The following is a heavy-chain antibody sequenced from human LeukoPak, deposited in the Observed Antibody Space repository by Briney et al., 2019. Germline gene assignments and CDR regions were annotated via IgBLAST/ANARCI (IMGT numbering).Heavy chain of an antibody. J-gene: IGHJ4*02. CDR3: ARDQGGSYLLDY. D-gene: IGHD1-26*01. CDR2: IKQDGSEK. Sequence: GGSLRLSCAASGFTFSDYYMSWIRQAPGKGLEWVANIKQDGSEKYYVDSVKGRFTISRDNAKNSLHLQMNSLRAEDTAVYYCARDQGGSYLLDYWGQGTLVTVSS. CDR1: GFTFSDYY. V-gene: IGHV3-7*01.